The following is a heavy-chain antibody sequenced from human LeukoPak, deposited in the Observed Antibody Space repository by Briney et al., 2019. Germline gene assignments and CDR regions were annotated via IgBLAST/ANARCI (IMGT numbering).Heavy chain of an antibody. V-gene: IGHV4-34*12. Sequence: SETLSLTCGVSGGSFSGYFWTWVRQPPGKGLWWIGEIIDSGTTNYNPSLESRVAMSVDTSKNQVSLRLSSVTAADTAVYYCATLYLVNAFDIWGPGTLVTVSS. J-gene: IGHJ3*02. D-gene: IGHD2-2*02. CDR3: ATLYLVNAFDI. CDR1: GGSFSGYF. CDR2: IIDSGTT.